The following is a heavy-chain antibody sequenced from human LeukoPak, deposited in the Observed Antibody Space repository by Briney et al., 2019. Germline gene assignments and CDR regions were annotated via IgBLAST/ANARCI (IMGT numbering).Heavy chain of an antibody. V-gene: IGHV3-23*01. CDR1: GFTFSRYA. CDR2: ISGSGGST. CDR3: AKADCSGGSCYWFDP. Sequence: PGGSLRLSCAAPGFTFSRYAMSWVRQAPGEGLEWVSAISGSGGSTYYADSVKGRFTISRDNSKNTLYLQMNSLRAEDTAVYYCAKADCSGGSCYWFDPWGQGTLVTVSS. J-gene: IGHJ5*02. D-gene: IGHD2-15*01.